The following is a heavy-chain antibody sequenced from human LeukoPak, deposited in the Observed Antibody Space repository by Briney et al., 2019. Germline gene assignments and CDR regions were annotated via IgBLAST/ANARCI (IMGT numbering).Heavy chain of an antibody. CDR2: ISGSGSRP. V-gene: IGHV3-23*01. CDR1: GVTFSSYA. D-gene: IGHD3-3*02. J-gene: IGHJ4*02. CDR3: AKEKVALALFDF. Sequence: PGGSLRLSCAVSGVTFSSYAMSWVRQAPGKGLEWVSVISGSGSRPYYADSVKGRFTISRDNSKNTVYLQMNSLRAEDTAVYYCAKEKVALALFDFWGQGTQVTVSS.